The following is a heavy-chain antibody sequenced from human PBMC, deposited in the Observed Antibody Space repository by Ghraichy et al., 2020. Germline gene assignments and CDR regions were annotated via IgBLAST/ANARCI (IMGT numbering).Heavy chain of an antibody. J-gene: IGHJ6*02. V-gene: IGHV3-66*01. D-gene: IGHD3-3*01. CDR1: GFTVSSNY. CDR2: IYSGGTT. Sequence: GGSLRLSCAASGFTVSSNYMTWVRQAPGKGLEWVSVIYSGGTTYYADSVKGRFTISRDNSKNTLFLQMNSLRAEDTAVYYCARDWIFRAMDVWGQGTTVTVSS. CDR3: ARDWIFRAMDV.